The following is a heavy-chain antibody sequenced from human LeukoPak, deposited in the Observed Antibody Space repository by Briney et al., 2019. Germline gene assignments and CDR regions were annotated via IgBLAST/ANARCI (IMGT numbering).Heavy chain of an antibody. CDR2: IIPIFGTA. J-gene: IGHJ4*02. CDR3: ASREVAATFPCFDY. D-gene: IGHD2-15*01. V-gene: IGHV1-69*01. CDR1: GGTFSSYA. Sequence: SVKVSCKASGGTFSSYAISWVRQAPGQGLEWMGGIIPIFGTANYAQRFQGRVTITADESTSTAYMELSSLRSEDTAVYYCASREVAATFPCFDYWGQGTLVTVSS.